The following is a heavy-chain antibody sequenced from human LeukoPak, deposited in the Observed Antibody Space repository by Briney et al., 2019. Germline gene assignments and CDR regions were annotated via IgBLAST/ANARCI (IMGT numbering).Heavy chain of an antibody. CDR1: GYTFTSYY. Sequence: WASVKVSCKASGYTFTSYYMHWVRQAPGQGLEWMGGIIPIFGTANYAQKFQGRVTITADKSTSTAYMELSSLRSEDTAVYYCARVYPDDSSGYYSTPYYFDYWGQGTLVTVSS. D-gene: IGHD3-22*01. V-gene: IGHV1-69*06. J-gene: IGHJ4*02. CDR3: ARVYPDDSSGYYSTPYYFDY. CDR2: IIPIFGTA.